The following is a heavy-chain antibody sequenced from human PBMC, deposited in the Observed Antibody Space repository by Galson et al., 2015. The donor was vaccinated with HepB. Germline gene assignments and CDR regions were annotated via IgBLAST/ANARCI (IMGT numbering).Heavy chain of an antibody. D-gene: IGHD3-10*01. CDR2: ISSSGSTI. CDR3: AGYGSGSYYWVEYFQH. J-gene: IGHJ1*01. V-gene: IGHV3-48*03. CDR1: GFTFSSYE. Sequence: SLRLSCAASGFTFSSYEMNWVRQAPGKGLEWVSYISSSGSTIYYADSVKGRFTISRDNAKNSLYLQMNSLRAEDTAVYYCAGYGSGSYYWVEYFQHWGQGTLVTVSS.